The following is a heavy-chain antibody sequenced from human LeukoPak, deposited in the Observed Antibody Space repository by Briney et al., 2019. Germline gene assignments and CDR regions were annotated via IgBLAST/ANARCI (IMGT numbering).Heavy chain of an antibody. Sequence: GGSLRLSCAASGFTFSNYAMSWVRQAPGKGPEWVSAINTNSGSIYYTDSVKGRLTTSRDNSKNTLYLQMNDLRPEDTAVYYCASSGSYVAHYYGMDVWGQGTTVTVSS. CDR2: INTNSGSI. CDR3: ASSGSYVAHYYGMDV. J-gene: IGHJ6*02. V-gene: IGHV3-23*01. D-gene: IGHD3-10*01. CDR1: GFTFSNYA.